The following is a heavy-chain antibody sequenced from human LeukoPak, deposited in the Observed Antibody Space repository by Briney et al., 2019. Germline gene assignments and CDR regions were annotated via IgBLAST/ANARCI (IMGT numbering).Heavy chain of an antibody. CDR2: ISGSGGST. CDR1: GFTFSSYA. CDR3: ARSGLSRFDY. V-gene: IGHV3-23*01. J-gene: IGHJ4*02. Sequence: GGSLRLSCAAPGFTFSSYAMSWVRPAPGKGLEWVSAISGSGGSTYYADSVKGRFTISRDNSKNTLYLQMNSLRAEDTAVYYCARSGLSRFDYWGQGTLVTVSS. D-gene: IGHD4/OR15-4a*01.